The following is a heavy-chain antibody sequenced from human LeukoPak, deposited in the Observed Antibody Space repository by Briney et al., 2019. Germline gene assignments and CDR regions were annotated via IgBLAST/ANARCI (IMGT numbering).Heavy chain of an antibody. CDR1: GGSISSSSYY. Sequence: SETLSLTCTVSGGSISSSSYYWGWIRQPPGKGLEWIGSIYYSGSTYYNPSPKSRVTISVDTSKNQFSLKLSSVTAADTAVYYCARGVGATGFDYWGQGTLVTVSS. J-gene: IGHJ4*02. D-gene: IGHD1-26*01. CDR2: IYYSGST. CDR3: ARGVGATGFDY. V-gene: IGHV4-39*01.